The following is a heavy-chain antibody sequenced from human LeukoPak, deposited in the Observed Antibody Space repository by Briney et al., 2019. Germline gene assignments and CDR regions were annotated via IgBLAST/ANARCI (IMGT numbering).Heavy chain of an antibody. D-gene: IGHD3-22*01. CDR1: GYTFTGYY. CDR2: INPNSGGT. V-gene: IGHV1-2*02. Sequence: ASVKVSCKASGYTFTGYYMHWVRQAPGQGLEWMGWINPNSGGTNYAQKFQGRVTMTRDTSISTAYMELSRLRSDDTAVYYCARDGYYDSSGSAGGAFDIWGQGTMVTVSS. CDR3: ARDGYYDSSGSAGGAFDI. J-gene: IGHJ3*02.